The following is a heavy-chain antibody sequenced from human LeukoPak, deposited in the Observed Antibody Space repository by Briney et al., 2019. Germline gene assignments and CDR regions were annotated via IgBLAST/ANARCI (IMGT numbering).Heavy chain of an antibody. CDR1: GFTVSSNY. Sequence: GGSLRLSCAASGFTVSSNYMSWVRQAPGKGLEWVSVIYSGGSTYYADSVKGRFTISRDNSKNTLYLQMNSLRAEDTAVYYCARGPWGRGVIDDAFDIWGQGTMVTVS. CDR2: IYSGGST. D-gene: IGHD3-10*01. V-gene: IGHV3-66*02. CDR3: ARGPWGRGVIDDAFDI. J-gene: IGHJ3*02.